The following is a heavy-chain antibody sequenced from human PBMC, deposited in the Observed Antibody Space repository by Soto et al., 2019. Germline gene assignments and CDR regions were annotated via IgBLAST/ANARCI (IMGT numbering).Heavy chain of an antibody. CDR1: GYTLTELS. D-gene: IGHD6-13*01. CDR3: ATDYGIAAAGIPVYFDY. CDR2: FDPEDGET. J-gene: IGHJ4*02. Sequence: GASVKVSCKVSGYTLTELSMHWVRQAPGKGLEWMGGFDPEDGETIYAQKFQGRVTMTEDTSTDTAYMELSSLRSEDTAVYYCATDYGIAAAGIPVYFDYWGQGTLVTVSS. V-gene: IGHV1-24*01.